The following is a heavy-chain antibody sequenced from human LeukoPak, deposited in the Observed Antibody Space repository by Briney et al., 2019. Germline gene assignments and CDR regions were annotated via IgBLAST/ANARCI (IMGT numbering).Heavy chain of an antibody. J-gene: IGHJ2*01. Sequence: SETLSLTCTVSGGSISSYYWSWIRQPAGKGLEWIGRIYTSGSTNYNPSLKSRVTISVATSKNQFSLKLSSVTAADTAVYYCARHAIAVAPEWYFDLWGRGTLVTVSS. D-gene: IGHD6-19*01. CDR3: ARHAIAVAPEWYFDL. V-gene: IGHV4-4*07. CDR1: GGSISSYY. CDR2: IYTSGST.